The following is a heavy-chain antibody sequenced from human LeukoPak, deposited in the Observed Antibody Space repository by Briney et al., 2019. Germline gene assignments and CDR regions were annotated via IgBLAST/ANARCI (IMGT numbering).Heavy chain of an antibody. CDR1: GFIFSSYG. V-gene: IGHV3-23*01. J-gene: IGHJ4*02. Sequence: PGGSLRLSCAASGFIFSSYGMSWVRQAPGKGLEWVLSISESDGTTNYADSVKGRFTISRDNSKSALYLQMNSLRAEDTAVYYCVRRHSYDYGNSRGYYFGYWGQGTLVTVYS. D-gene: IGHD3-22*01. CDR2: ISESDGTT. CDR3: VRRHSYDYGNSRGYYFGY.